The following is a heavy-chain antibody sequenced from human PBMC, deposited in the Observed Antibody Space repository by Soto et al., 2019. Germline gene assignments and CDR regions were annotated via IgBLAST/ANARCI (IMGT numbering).Heavy chain of an antibody. Sequence: QVQLQESGPGLVKPSETLSLTCTVSGGSISSYYWSWIRQPPGKGLEWIGYIYYSGSTNYNPSLKSRVTISVDTSKNQFSLKLSSVTAADTAVYYCARSGEGGDAFDIWGQGTMVTVSS. J-gene: IGHJ3*02. V-gene: IGHV4-59*01. CDR2: IYYSGST. D-gene: IGHD3-16*01. CDR1: GGSISSYY. CDR3: ARSGEGGDAFDI.